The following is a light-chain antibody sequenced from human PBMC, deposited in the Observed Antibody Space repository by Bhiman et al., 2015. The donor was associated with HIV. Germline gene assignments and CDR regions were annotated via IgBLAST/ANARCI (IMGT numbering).Light chain of an antibody. J-gene: IGLJ1*01. CDR1: SSDIGGSDS. CDR3: CSFANSYTSLYV. Sequence: QSALTQPASVSGSPGQSITISCSGTSSDIGGSDSVSWYQLRPGKAPKVMIYDVSKRPSGVPDRFSGSKSGNTASLTISGLQAEDEADYYCCSFANSYTSLYVFGTGTKVTVL. CDR2: DVS. V-gene: IGLV2-11*01.